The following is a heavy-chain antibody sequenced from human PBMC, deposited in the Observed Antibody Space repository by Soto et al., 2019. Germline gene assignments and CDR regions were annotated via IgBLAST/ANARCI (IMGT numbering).Heavy chain of an antibody. Sequence: ASVKVSCKASGYTFTSYGISWVRQAPGQGLEWMGWISAYNGNTNYAQKLQGRVTMTTDTSTSTAYMELRSPRSDDTAVYYCARESRRECSGGSCYSTSVYYYYGMDVWGQGTTVTVSS. CDR2: ISAYNGNT. CDR3: ARESRRECSGGSCYSTSVYYYYGMDV. CDR1: GYTFTSYG. D-gene: IGHD2-15*01. V-gene: IGHV1-18*01. J-gene: IGHJ6*02.